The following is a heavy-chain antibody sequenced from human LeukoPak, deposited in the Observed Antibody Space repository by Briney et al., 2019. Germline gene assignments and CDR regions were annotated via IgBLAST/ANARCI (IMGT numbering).Heavy chain of an antibody. Sequence: SETLSLTCTVSGGSISSGGYYWSWIRQPPGKGLEWIGYIYYSGSTNYNPSLKSRVTISVDTSKNQFSLKLSSVTAADTAVYYCARLVAGTYFDYWGQGTLVTVSS. D-gene: IGHD6-19*01. V-gene: IGHV4-61*08. CDR2: IYYSGST. CDR3: ARLVAGTYFDY. J-gene: IGHJ4*02. CDR1: GGSISSGGYY.